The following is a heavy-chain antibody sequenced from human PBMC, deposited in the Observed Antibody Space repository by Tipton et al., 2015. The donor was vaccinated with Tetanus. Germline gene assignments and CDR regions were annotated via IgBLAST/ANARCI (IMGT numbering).Heavy chain of an antibody. D-gene: IGHD2-15*01. V-gene: IGHV1-69*06. J-gene: IGHJ4*02. CDR3: TSPSRYCSGGSCYLALDY. CDR2: IIPIYDTT. Sequence: QVQLVQSGAEVKKPGSSVKVSCKASGDTFSSYGISWVRQAPGQGLEWMGGIIPIYDTTNYAQKFQGRVTITADKSTGTAYMELSSLASEDTAVYYCTSPSRYCSGGSCYLALDYWGQGTLVTVSS. CDR1: GDTFSSYG.